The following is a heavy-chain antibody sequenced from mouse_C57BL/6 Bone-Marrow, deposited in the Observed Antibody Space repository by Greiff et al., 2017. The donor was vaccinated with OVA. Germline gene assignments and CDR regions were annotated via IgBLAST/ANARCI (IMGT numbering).Heavy chain of an antibody. V-gene: IGHV1-15*01. CDR2: IDPETGGT. CDR3: TPITTVVDYFDY. CDR1: GYTFTDYE. Sequence: VKLQQSGAELVRPGASVTLSCKASGYTFTDYEMHWVKQTPVHGLEWIGAIDPETGGTAYNQKFKGKAILAADKSSSTAYMELRSLTSEDSAVYYCTPITTVVDYFDYWGQGTTLTVSS. J-gene: IGHJ2*01. D-gene: IGHD1-1*01.